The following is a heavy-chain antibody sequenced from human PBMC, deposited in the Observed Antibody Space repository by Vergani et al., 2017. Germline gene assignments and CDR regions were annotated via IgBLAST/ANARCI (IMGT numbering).Heavy chain of an antibody. CDR1: GGSISSGGYY. Sequence: QVQLQESGPGLVKPSQTLSLTCTVSGGSISSGGYYWSWIRQHPGKGLEWIGYIYYSGSTNYNPSLKSRVTISVDTSKNQFSLKLSSVTAADTAVYYCARRHYDYVWGSYRSRGXFDLWGRGTLVTVSS. J-gene: IGHJ2*01. CDR2: IYYSGST. D-gene: IGHD3-16*02. V-gene: IGHV4-31*03. CDR3: ARRHYDYVWGSYRSRGXFDL.